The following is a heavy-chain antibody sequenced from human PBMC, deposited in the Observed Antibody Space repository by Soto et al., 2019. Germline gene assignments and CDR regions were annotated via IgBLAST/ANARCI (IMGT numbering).Heavy chain of an antibody. Sequence: SETLSLTCAVYGGSFSGYYWSWIRQPPGKGLEWIGEINHSGTAEYAASVQGRFTISRDDSKNIVYLQMNSLKTEDSAVYFCTRGYGGYETYPHYFDSLGQGTLVTV. CDR1: GGSFSGYY. CDR3: TRGYGGYETYPHYFDS. D-gene: IGHD5-12*01. J-gene: IGHJ4*02. V-gene: IGHV4-34*01. CDR2: INHSGTA.